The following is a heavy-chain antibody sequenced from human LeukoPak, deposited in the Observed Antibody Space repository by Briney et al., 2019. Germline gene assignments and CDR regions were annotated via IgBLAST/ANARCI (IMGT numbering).Heavy chain of an antibody. CDR1: GFTFSSHW. J-gene: IGHJ4*02. Sequence: PGGSLRLSCAASGFTFSSHWMRWVRQAPGKGLVWVSRINSDGSSISYADSVKGRFTISRDNAKYSLYLQMNSLRVEDTAVYYCARSYSLYDYWGQGTLVTVSS. CDR2: INSDGSSI. CDR3: ARSYSLYDY. V-gene: IGHV3-74*01. D-gene: IGHD1-26*01.